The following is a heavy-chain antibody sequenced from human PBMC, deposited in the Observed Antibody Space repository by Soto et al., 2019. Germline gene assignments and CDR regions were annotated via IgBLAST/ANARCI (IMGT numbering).Heavy chain of an antibody. V-gene: IGHV4-30-4*01. D-gene: IGHD6-6*01. Sequence: SETLSLTCTVSGGSISSGDYYWSWIRQTPKKRLKWIGYIYYSGSTYYNQSLKNRVTISVDTSKNQFSLKLSSVTAADTAVYYCARDLWMRLGASSSSGRYYYYGMDVWGQGTTVTVSS. CDR1: GGSISSGDYY. J-gene: IGHJ6*02. CDR3: ARDLWMRLGASSSSGRYYYYGMDV. CDR2: IYYSGST.